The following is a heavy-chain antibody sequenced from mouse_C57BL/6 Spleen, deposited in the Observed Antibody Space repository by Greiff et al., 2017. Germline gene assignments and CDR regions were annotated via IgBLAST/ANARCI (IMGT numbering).Heavy chain of an antibody. Sequence: QVQLQQSGPGLVQPSQSLSITCTVSGFSLTSYGVHWVRQSPGKGLEWLGVIWSGGSTDYNASFMSRLGITKDNSKSQVFVKMNSLQADDTAIYYCASQSYYDFDGYAMDYGGQGTSVTGSS. CDR1: GFSLTSYG. CDR3: ASQSYYDFDGYAMDY. J-gene: IGHJ4*01. V-gene: IGHV2-5*01. CDR2: IWSGGST. D-gene: IGHD2-4*01.